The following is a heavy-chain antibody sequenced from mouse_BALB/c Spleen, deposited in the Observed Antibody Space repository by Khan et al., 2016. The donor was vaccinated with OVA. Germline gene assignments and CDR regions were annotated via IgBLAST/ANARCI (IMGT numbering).Heavy chain of an antibody. J-gene: IGHJ3*01. CDR1: GYSFTDYI. D-gene: IGHD1-1*01. Sequence: QVQLQQSGPELVKPGASVKMSCKAAGYSFTDYIISWVKRRTGQGLQWIGEISPGSGSIYSNEKFKGKATLTADKSSNTAYMQLSSLTSEDAAVYFCARRDVGSSYPGFVYWGQGTLVTVSA. CDR3: ARRDVGSSYPGFVY. V-gene: IGHV1-77*01. CDR2: ISPGSGSI.